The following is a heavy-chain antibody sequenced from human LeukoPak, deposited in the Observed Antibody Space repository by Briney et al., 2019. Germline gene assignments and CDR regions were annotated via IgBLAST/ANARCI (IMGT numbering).Heavy chain of an antibody. Sequence: SVKVSCKASGGTFSSYAISWVRQAPGQGLEWMGGIIPIFGTANYAQKFQGRVTITTDESTSTAYMELSSLRSEDTAVYYCARGRVGATKGYYNYMDVWGKGTTVTVSS. V-gene: IGHV1-69*05. CDR1: GGTFSSYA. D-gene: IGHD1-26*01. CDR2: IIPIFGTA. CDR3: ARGRVGATKGYYNYMDV. J-gene: IGHJ6*03.